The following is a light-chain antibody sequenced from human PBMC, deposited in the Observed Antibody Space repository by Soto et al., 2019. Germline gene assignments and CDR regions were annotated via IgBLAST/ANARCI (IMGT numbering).Light chain of an antibody. Sequence: IVLTQSPATLSLSPGDRATLSCRASQRIGTYLAWYQQKAGQAPSLLIYDTSNRATGIPTRFSGSGSGTDFTLTISSLEPEDVAVYFCQHRSNSPPTLTFGQGTKVEIK. CDR3: QHRSNSPPTLT. J-gene: IGKJ1*01. CDR1: QRIGTY. V-gene: IGKV3-11*01. CDR2: DTS.